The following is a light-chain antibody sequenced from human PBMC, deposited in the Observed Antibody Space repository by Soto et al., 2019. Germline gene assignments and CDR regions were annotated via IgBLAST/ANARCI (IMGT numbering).Light chain of an antibody. CDR1: SSDVGGYNF. J-gene: IGLJ1*01. CDR3: SSYTSSSTPHYV. V-gene: IGLV2-14*03. CDR2: DVS. Sequence: QSVLTQPASVSGSPGQSIAISCTGSSSDVGGYNFVSWYQQHSGKAPKLMISDVSNRPSGVSDRFSGSKSGNTASLTISGLQAEDEADYYCSSYTSSSTPHYVFGTGTKVTVL.